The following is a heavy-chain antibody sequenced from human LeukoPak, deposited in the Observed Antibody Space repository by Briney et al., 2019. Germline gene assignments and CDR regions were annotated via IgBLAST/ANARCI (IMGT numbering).Heavy chain of an antibody. CDR1: GFTFSSYA. J-gene: IGHJ1*01. Sequence: GGSLRLSCAASGFTFSSYARYWVRQAPGKGPEGVAVISYDGSNKYYADSVKGRFTISRDNSKNTLYLQMNSLRVEDTAVYYRAKTPRYCSSNTCYAGYFQHWGQGTLVTVSS. D-gene: IGHD2-2*01. V-gene: IGHV3-30*07. CDR2: ISYDGSNK. CDR3: AKTPRYCSSNTCYAGYFQH.